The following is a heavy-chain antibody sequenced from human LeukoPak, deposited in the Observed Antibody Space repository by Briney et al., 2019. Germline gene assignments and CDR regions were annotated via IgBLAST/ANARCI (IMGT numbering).Heavy chain of an antibody. J-gene: IGHJ3*02. CDR1: GYTLTELS. CDR3: AREGAVTLGLDAFDI. CDR2: FDPEDGET. Sequence: ASVKVSCKVSGYTLTELSMHWVRQAPGKGLEWMGGFDPEDGETIYAQKLQGRVTMTTDTSTSTAYMELRSLRSDDTAVYYCAREGAVTLGLDAFDIWGQGTMVTVSS. D-gene: IGHD4-17*01. V-gene: IGHV1-24*01.